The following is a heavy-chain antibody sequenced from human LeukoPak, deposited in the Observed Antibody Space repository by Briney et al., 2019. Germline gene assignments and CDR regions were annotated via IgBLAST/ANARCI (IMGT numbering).Heavy chain of an antibody. CDR1: GFMFRSFE. Sequence: PGGSLRLSCAASGFMFRSFEMYWVRQAPGKGLEWVAYISSGATTMYYADSVKGRFTISRDDAKNSLLLQMNSLRAEDTAVYYCALLAVASDFDYWGQGALVTVSS. D-gene: IGHD6-19*01. V-gene: IGHV3-48*03. CDR2: ISSGATTM. J-gene: IGHJ4*02. CDR3: ALLAVASDFDY.